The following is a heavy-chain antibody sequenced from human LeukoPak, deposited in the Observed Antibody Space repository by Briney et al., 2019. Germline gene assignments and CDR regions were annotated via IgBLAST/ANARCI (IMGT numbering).Heavy chain of an antibody. CDR2: ISYDGSNK. CDR1: GFTFSSYA. Sequence: GGSLRLSCAASGFTFSSYAMHWVRQAPGKGLEWVAVISYDGSNKYYADSVKGRFTISRDNSKNTLYLQMNSLRAEDTAVYYCARDGVPQWLGGNQVFDYWGQGTLVTVSS. D-gene: IGHD6-19*01. J-gene: IGHJ4*02. CDR3: ARDGVPQWLGGNQVFDY. V-gene: IGHV3-30*04.